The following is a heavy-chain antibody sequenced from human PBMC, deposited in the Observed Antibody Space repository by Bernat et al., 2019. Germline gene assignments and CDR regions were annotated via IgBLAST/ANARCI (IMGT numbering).Heavy chain of an antibody. CDR3: GRGPQWLVP. CDR2: TYYRSKWYN. V-gene: IGHV6-1*01. J-gene: IGHJ3*01. D-gene: IGHD6-19*01. Sequence: QVQLQQSGPGLVKPSQTLSLTCAIPGDSVSSNSASWNWIRQSPSRGLEWLGRTYYRSKWYNDYAVSVKSRISINPDTAKNQFSLQLNSGTPDDTAVYYCGRGPQWLVPWGQGTMVTVSS. CDR1: GDSVSSNSAS.